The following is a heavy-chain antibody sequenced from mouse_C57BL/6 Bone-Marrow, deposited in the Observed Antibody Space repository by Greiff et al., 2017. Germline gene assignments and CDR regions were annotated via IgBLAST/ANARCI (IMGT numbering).Heavy chain of an antibody. V-gene: IGHV1-62-2*01. D-gene: IGHD2-4*01. CDR2: FYPGSGSI. J-gene: IGHJ3*01. CDR3: ARQGRGDDYCPFAY. Sequence: QVQLKQSGAELVKPGASVKLSCKASGYTFTEYSIHWVKQRSGQGLEWIGWFYPGSGSIQYNEKFKDKATLTADKSSNTVYMELSRLTSEDSAVYSCARQGRGDDYCPFAYWGQGTLVTVSA. CDR1: GYTFTEYS.